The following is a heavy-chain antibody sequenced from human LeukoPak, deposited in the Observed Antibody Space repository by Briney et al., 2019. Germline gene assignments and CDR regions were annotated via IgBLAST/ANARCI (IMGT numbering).Heavy chain of an antibody. CDR1: GFTFSDHY. CDR2: IRNKANSYTT. CDR3: TRGGYSYGEPFDY. D-gene: IGHD5-18*01. J-gene: IGHJ4*02. Sequence: PGGSLRLSCAASGFTFSDHYMDWVRQAPGKGLEWVGRIRNKANSYTTEYAASVKGRFTISRDDSKSIAYLQMNTLKTEDTAVYYCTRGGYSYGEPFDYWGQGTLVTVSS. V-gene: IGHV3-72*01.